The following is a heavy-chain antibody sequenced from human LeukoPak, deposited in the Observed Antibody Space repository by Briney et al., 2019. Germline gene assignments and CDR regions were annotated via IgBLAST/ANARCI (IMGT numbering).Heavy chain of an antibody. J-gene: IGHJ4*02. V-gene: IGHV4-39*01. CDR2: IDYSGST. CDR3: ARRGYQRGFDY. Sequence: SETLSLTCTVSGGSISSSSYYWGWIRQPPGKGLEWIGSIDYSGSTYYNPSLKSRVTISVDTSKNQFSLNLNSVTAADTAVYYCARRGYQRGFDYWGQGTLVTVSS. D-gene: IGHD6-13*01. CDR1: GGSISSSSYY.